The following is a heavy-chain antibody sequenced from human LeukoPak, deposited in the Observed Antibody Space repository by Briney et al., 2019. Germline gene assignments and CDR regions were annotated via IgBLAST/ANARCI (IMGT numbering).Heavy chain of an antibody. CDR1: GFTFSSYS. J-gene: IGHJ4*02. V-gene: IGHV3-48*01. CDR2: ISSSSSNI. CDR3: ARETGFIFGYFDY. Sequence: GGSLRLSCAASGFTFSSYSMNWVRQAPGKGLEWVSYISSSSSNIYYADSVKGRFTISRDNAKNSLYLQMNSLRAEDTAVYYCARETGFIFGYFDYWGQGTLVTVSS. D-gene: IGHD3-3*02.